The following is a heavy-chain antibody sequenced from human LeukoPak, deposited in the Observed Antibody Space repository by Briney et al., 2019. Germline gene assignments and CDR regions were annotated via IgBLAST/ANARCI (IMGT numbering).Heavy chain of an antibody. V-gene: IGHV4-31*03. J-gene: IGHJ4*02. CDR2: IYYSGST. Sequence: SETLSLTCTVSGGSISSGGYYWSWIRQHPGKGLEWIGYIYYSGSTYYNPSLKSRVTISVDTSKNQFSLKLSSAAAADTAVYYCARTGGYCCGGSCYGDYFDYWGQGTLVTVSS. CDR3: ARTGGYCCGGSCYGDYFDY. D-gene: IGHD2-15*01. CDR1: GGSISSGGYY.